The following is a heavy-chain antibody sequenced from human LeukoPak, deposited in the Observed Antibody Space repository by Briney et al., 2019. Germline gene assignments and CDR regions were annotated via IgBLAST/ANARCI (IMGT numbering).Heavy chain of an antibody. CDR3: AKDPTVLRFLEWLPLLFDY. CDR2: ISGSGGST. Sequence: GGSLRLSCAASGFTFSSYAMSWVRQAPGKGLEWVSAISGSGGSTYYADSVKGRFTISRDNSKNTLYLQMNSLRAEDTAVYYCAKDPTVLRFLEWLPLLFDYWGQGTLVTVSS. V-gene: IGHV3-23*01. CDR1: GFTFSSYA. J-gene: IGHJ4*02. D-gene: IGHD3-3*01.